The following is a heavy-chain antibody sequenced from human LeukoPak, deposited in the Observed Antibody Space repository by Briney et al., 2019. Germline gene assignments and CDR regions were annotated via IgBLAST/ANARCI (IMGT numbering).Heavy chain of an antibody. D-gene: IGHD6-13*01. V-gene: IGHV1-2*06. J-gene: IGHJ4*02. Sequence: ASVKVSCKASGYTFTGYYMHWVRQAPGQGLEWMGRINPNSGDTNYAQKFQGRVTMTRDTSISTAYMELRRLRSDDTAMYYCASVMAAPGTREFDYWGQGTLVTVSS. CDR2: INPNSGDT. CDR1: GYTFTGYY. CDR3: ASVMAAPGTREFDY.